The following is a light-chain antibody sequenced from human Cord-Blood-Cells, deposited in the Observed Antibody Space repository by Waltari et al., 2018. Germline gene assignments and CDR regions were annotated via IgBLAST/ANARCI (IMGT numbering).Light chain of an antibody. CDR3: QQYNNWPPVYT. CDR1: QSVSSN. Sequence: EIVMTQSPATLSVSPGERATLSCRASQSVSSNLAWYQPKPGQAPRLLIYGASTRATGIPARFSGSGSGTEFTLTISSLQSEDFAVYYCQQYNNWPPVYTFGQGTKLEIK. J-gene: IGKJ2*01. V-gene: IGKV3-15*01. CDR2: GAS.